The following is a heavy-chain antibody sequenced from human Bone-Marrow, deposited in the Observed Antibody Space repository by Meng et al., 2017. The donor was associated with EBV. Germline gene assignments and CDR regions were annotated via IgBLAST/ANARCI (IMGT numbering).Heavy chain of an antibody. V-gene: IGHV1-69*01. J-gene: IGHJ4*02. CDR3: ARVVQDAAADRDY. CDR2: IIPIFGTA. CDR1: GGTFSSCA. Sequence: QVQLVQSGAEVKKXXSXVKVSXKASGGTFSSCAISWVRQAPGQGLEWMGGIIPIFGTANYAQKFQGRVTITADESTSTAYMELSSLRSEDTAVYYCARVVQDAAADRDYWGQGTMVTVSS. D-gene: IGHD6-6*01.